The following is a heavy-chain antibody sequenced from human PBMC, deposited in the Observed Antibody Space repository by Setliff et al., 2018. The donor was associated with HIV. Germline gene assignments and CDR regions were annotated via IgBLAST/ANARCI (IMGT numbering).Heavy chain of an antibody. J-gene: IGHJ6*03. CDR1: GGSISSHY. CDR2: IYYSGST. V-gene: IGHV4-59*06. CDR3: ARARGLLPYYYLDV. D-gene: IGHD3-10*01. Sequence: PSETLSLTCTVSGGSISSHYWSWIRQPPGKGLEWIGYIYYSGSTYYNPSLKSRVTMSVDTSKNQFSLKLSSVTAADTAVYYCARARGLLPYYYLDVWGKGTTVTVSS.